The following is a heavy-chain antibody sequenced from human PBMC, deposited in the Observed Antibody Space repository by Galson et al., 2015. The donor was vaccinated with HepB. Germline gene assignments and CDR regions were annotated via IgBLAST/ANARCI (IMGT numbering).Heavy chain of an antibody. J-gene: IGHJ3*02. D-gene: IGHD1-26*01. CDR1: GFTFSSYA. Sequence: SLRLSCAASGFTFSSYAMHWVRQAPGKGLEYVSAISSNGGSTYYADSVKGRFTISRDNSKNTLYLQMSSLRAEDTAVYYCVKDGSGSYVDLRLPATRRVDIWGQGTMVTVSS. V-gene: IGHV3-64D*06. CDR2: ISSNGGST. CDR3: VKDGSGSYVDLRLPATRRVDI.